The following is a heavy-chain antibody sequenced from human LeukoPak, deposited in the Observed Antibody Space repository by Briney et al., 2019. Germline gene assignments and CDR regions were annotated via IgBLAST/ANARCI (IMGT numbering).Heavy chain of an antibody. CDR2: IISIFGTA. J-gene: IGHJ4*02. CDR1: GGTFSSYA. V-gene: IGHV1-69*06. D-gene: IGHD2-15*01. CDR3: ARVSHLSAMTPFDY. Sequence: SVKVSCKASGGTFSSYAISWVRQAPGQGLEWMGGIISIFGTANYAQKFQGRVTITADKSTSTAYMELSSLRSEDTAVYYCARVSHLSAMTPFDYWGQGTLVTVSS.